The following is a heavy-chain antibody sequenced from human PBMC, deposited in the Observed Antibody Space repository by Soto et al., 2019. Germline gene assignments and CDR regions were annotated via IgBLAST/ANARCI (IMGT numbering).Heavy chain of an antibody. D-gene: IGHD1-1*01. J-gene: IGHJ4*02. CDR1: GFSFRSFP. CDR2: IMGTGGKT. Sequence: VQLLQSGGGLVQPGGSLRLSCAASGFSFRSFPMSWVRQAPGKGLESVAVIMGTGGKTYYADSVQGRFTISRDDSTSTVFLQMNSLRADDTATYYCAKGGANWYFDYWGQGTLVTVTS. V-gene: IGHV3-23*01. CDR3: AKGGANWYFDY.